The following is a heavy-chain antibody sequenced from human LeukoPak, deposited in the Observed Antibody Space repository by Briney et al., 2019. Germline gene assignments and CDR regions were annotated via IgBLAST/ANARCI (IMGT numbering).Heavy chain of an antibody. D-gene: IGHD1-26*01. CDR3: ARNSGSLPYYYYYYMDV. Sequence: SETLSLTCTVSGGSISSGDYYWSWIRQPPGKGLEWIGYIYYSGSTYYNPSLKSRVTISVDTSKNQFSLKLSSVTAADTAVYYCARNSGSLPYYYYYYMDVWGKGTTVTVSS. J-gene: IGHJ6*03. CDR2: IYYSGST. V-gene: IGHV4-30-4*08. CDR1: GGSISSGDYY.